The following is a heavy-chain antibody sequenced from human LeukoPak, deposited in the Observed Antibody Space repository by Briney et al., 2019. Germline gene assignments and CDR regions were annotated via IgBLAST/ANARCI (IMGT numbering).Heavy chain of an antibody. J-gene: IGHJ4*02. V-gene: IGHV3-23*01. CDR1: GFTFSSYA. D-gene: IGHD5-24*01. Sequence: GGSLRLSCAASGFTFSSYAMSWVRQPPGKGLDWVSAISGRGGSTYYADSVTGRFTISRDNSQNTLYLQMNSLRAEDTAVYYCAKVGVEMATSYYFDYWGQGTLVTVSS. CDR3: AKVGVEMATSYYFDY. CDR2: ISGRGGST.